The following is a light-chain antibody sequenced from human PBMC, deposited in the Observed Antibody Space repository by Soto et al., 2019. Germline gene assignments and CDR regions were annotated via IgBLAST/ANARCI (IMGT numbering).Light chain of an antibody. CDR3: ASWDDSLSAYV. CDR1: TSNILRNY. V-gene: IGLV1-47*01. J-gene: IGLJ1*01. Sequence: QSVLTQPPSASGNPGQRLTISCSGSTSNILRNYVYWYRQLPGTAPRLLISMNDQRPSGVPDRFSGSKSGTSASLAISGLRSEDEADYYCASWDDSLSAYVFGTGTKVTVL. CDR2: MND.